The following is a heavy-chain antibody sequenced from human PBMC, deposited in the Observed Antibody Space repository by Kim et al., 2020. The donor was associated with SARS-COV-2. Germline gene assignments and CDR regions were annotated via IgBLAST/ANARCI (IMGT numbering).Heavy chain of an antibody. CDR2: ISWNSGSI. D-gene: IGHD1-20*01. J-gene: IGHJ4*02. CDR3: AKDMAGLITGKPFDY. Sequence: GGSLRLSCAASGFTFDDYAMHWVRQALGKGLEWVSGISWNSGSIGYADSVKGRFTISRDNAKNSLYLQMNSLRAEDTALYYCAKDMAGLITGKPFDYWGQGTLVAVSS. V-gene: IGHV3-9*01. CDR1: GFTFDDYA.